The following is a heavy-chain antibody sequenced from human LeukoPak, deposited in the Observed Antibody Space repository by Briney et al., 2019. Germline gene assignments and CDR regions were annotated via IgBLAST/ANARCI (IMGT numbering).Heavy chain of an antibody. CDR3: ARLIAAAGILFWDY. D-gene: IGHD6-13*01. V-gene: IGHV4-4*07. Sequence: SETLSLTCTVSGGPISSYYWSWIRQPAGKGLEWIGRIYTSGSTNYNPSLKSRVTISVDTSKNQFSLKLSSVTAADTAVYYCARLIAAAGILFWDYWGQGTLVTVSS. CDR1: GGPISSYY. CDR2: IYTSGST. J-gene: IGHJ4*02.